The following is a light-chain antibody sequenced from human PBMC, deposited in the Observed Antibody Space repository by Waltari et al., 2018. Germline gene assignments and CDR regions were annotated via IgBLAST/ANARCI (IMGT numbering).Light chain of an antibody. CDR1: QSVSSR. V-gene: IGKV3-15*01. Sequence: EIVLTQSPATLSVSPGERATLPCRASQSVSSRLAWYQQKPDRAPRLLIFGASTRATGIPARFSGSGSGTDFTLTISSLQSEDFAVYYCQQYDNWPPRFGQGTKVEIK. CDR2: GAS. CDR3: QQYDNWPPR. J-gene: IGKJ1*01.